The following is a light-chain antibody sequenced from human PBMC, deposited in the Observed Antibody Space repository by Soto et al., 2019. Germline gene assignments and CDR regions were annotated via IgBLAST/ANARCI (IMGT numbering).Light chain of an antibody. V-gene: IGKV1-39*01. Sequence: DIQMTQSPSSLSASVGDRFTVTCRASQSISIYLNWYQQKPGKAPKLLIYAASSLQSGVPSRFSGSGSGTDFTLTISCLQSEDFATYYCQQYYSYPLTFGGGTKVDTK. J-gene: IGKJ4*01. CDR2: AAS. CDR3: QQYYSYPLT. CDR1: QSISIY.